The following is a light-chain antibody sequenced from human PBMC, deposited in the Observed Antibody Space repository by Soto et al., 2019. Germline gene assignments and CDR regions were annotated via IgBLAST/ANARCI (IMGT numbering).Light chain of an antibody. CDR1: QSVSSSY. Sequence: EIVLTQSPGTLSLSPGERATLSCRASQSVSSSYLAWYQQKPGQAPRLLIYGASSRATDIPDRFSGSGSGTDFTLTISRLEPEDFAVYYCQQYGSSPPMYTFGQGTKLELK. J-gene: IGKJ2*01. V-gene: IGKV3-20*01. CDR2: GAS. CDR3: QQYGSSPPMYT.